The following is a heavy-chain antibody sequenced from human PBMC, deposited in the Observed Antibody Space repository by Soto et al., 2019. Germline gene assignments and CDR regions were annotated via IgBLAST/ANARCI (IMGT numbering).Heavy chain of an antibody. CDR3: ARPELNRGSLGLAIGLDAFDI. Sequence: GGSLRLSCAASGFTFSSYGMHWVRQAPGKGLEWVAVIWYDGSNKYYADSVKGRFTISRDNSKNPLYLQMNSLRAEDTAVYYCARPELNRGSLGLAIGLDAFDIWGQGTMVTVSS. CDR1: GFTFSSYG. D-gene: IGHD2-15*01. J-gene: IGHJ3*02. CDR2: IWYDGSNK. V-gene: IGHV3-33*01.